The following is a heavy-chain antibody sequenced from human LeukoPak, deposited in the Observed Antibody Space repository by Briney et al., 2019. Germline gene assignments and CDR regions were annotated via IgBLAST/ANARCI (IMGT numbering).Heavy chain of an antibody. CDR2: IKQDGSEK. V-gene: IGHV3-7*01. CDR3: AREREVSELAGTLWFDP. D-gene: IGHD6-19*01. CDR1: GFTFSSYW. Sequence: GGSLRLSCAASGFTFSSYWMSWVRQAPGKGLEWVANIKQDGSEKYYVDSVKGRFTISRDNAKNSLYLQMNSPRAEDTAVYYCAREREVSELAGTLWFDPWGQGTLVTVSS. J-gene: IGHJ5*02.